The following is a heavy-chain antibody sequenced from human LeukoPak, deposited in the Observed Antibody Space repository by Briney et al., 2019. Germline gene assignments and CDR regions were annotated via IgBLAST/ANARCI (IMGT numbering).Heavy chain of an antibody. CDR3: TRQSGSTWYTPIEY. Sequence: GESLKISCKASGYSFSAYWIAWVRQVPGKGLEWMGVIWPGDSDTRYSPSFQGQVAISADKSTSTAYLQWSSLKASDTAIYYCTRQSGSTWYTPIEYWGQGALVTVSS. J-gene: IGHJ4*02. V-gene: IGHV5-51*01. CDR2: IWPGDSDT. CDR1: GYSFSAYW. D-gene: IGHD6-13*01.